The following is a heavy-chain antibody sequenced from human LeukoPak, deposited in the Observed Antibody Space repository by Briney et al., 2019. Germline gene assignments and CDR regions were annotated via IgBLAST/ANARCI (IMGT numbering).Heavy chain of an antibody. J-gene: IGHJ4*02. CDR3: ARPHYYGSGSYYFDY. V-gene: IGHV4-59*08. CDR1: GGSISSYY. CDR2: IYYSGST. D-gene: IGHD3-10*01. Sequence: SETLSLTCTVSGGSISSYYWSWIRQPPGKGLEWIGYIYYSGSTNYNPSLKSRVTISVDTSKNQFSLKLSSVTAADTAVYYCARPHYYGSGSYYFDYWGQGTLVTVSS.